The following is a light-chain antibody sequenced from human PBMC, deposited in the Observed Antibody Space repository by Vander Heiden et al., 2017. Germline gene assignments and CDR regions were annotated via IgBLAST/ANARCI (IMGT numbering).Light chain of an antibody. Sequence: QSLLTQPPSVSGPPGRRITTACTVSSPNTGAGYDIHWYQHLPGTAPKLLIYGNSNRPSGVPDRFSGSKSGTSASLAITGLQAEDEADYYCQSYDSLSGSGVFGGGTKLTVL. CDR3: QSYDSLSGSGV. CDR1: SPNTGAGYD. J-gene: IGLJ3*02. CDR2: GNS. V-gene: IGLV1-40*01.